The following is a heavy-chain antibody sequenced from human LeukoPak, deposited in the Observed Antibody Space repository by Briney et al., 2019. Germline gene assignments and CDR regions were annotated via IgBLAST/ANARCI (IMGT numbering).Heavy chain of an antibody. D-gene: IGHD3-9*01. Sequence: GASVKVSCKASGYTFTSYGISWVRQAPGQGLEWMGWISAYNGNTNYAQKLQGRVTMTTDTSTSTAYMGLRSLRSDDTAVYYCARIGSYYDILTGYYPHYFDYWGQGTLVTVSS. J-gene: IGHJ4*02. CDR1: GYTFTSYG. CDR3: ARIGSYYDILTGYYPHYFDY. V-gene: IGHV1-18*01. CDR2: ISAYNGNT.